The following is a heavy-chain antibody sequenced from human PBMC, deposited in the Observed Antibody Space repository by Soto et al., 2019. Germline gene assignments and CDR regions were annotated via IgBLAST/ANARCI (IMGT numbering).Heavy chain of an antibody. CDR1: GYSFTSYW. CDR3: ARSPAIVVVTAIDPYYYYGMDV. V-gene: IGHV5-10-1*01. CDR2: IDPSDSYT. Sequence: LGESLKISCKGSGYSFTSYWISWVRQMPGKGLDWMGRIDPSDSYTNYSPSFQGHVTISADKSISTAYLQWSSLKASDTAMYYCARSPAIVVVTAIDPYYYYGMDVWGQGTRVTVPS. D-gene: IGHD2-21*02. J-gene: IGHJ6*02.